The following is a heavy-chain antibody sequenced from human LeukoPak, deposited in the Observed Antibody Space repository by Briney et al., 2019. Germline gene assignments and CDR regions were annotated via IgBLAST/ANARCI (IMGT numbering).Heavy chain of an antibody. Sequence: GASVKVSCKVSGYTLTELSMHWVRQAPGKGLEWMGGFDPEDGETIYAQKFQGRVTMTEDTSTDTAYMELSSLRSEDTAVYYCATLALLGNYYYYYMDVWGKGTTVTVSS. CDR3: ATLALLGNYYYYYMDV. CDR1: GYTLTELS. J-gene: IGHJ6*03. CDR2: FDPEDGET. V-gene: IGHV1-24*01. D-gene: IGHD3-3*02.